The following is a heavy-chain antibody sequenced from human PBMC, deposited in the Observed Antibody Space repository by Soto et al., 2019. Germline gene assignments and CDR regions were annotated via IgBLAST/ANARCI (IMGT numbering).Heavy chain of an antibody. CDR3: ARGDYASYSYGMDV. V-gene: IGHV4-31*03. CDR2: IYYGGST. CDR1: GGSISSGGYY. J-gene: IGHJ6*02. D-gene: IGHD4-17*01. Sequence: QVQLQESGPGLVKPSQTLSLTCTVSGGSISSGGYYWSWIRQHPGKGLEWIGYIYYGGSTYYNPSLKSRVTISVDTSKNQFSLKLSSVTAADTSVYYCARGDYASYSYGMDVWGQGTTVTVSS.